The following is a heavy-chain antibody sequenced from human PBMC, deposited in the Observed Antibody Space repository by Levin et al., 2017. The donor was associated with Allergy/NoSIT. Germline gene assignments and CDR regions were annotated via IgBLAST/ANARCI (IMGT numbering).Heavy chain of an antibody. CDR3: AKEYYGDYNNWFDP. V-gene: IGHV3-23*01. Sequence: GGSLRLSCAASGFTFSSCAMSWVRQAPGKGLEWVSGISGSGGRTYYADSVKGRFTISRDNSKNTLYLQMNSLRAEDTAVYYCAKEYYGDYNNWFDPWGQGTLVTVSS. D-gene: IGHD4-17*01. J-gene: IGHJ5*02. CDR2: ISGSGGRT. CDR1: GFTFSSCA.